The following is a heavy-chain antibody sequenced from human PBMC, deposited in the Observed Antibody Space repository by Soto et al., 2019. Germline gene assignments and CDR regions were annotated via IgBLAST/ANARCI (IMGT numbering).Heavy chain of an antibody. CDR2: IWHDGNKK. CDR3: AREGADFQMGDAFDI. CDR1: GFTFSRYG. J-gene: IGHJ3*02. D-gene: IGHD2-8*01. Sequence: SGGSLRLSCTASGFTFSRYGMHWVRQAPGKGLEWVAVIWHDGNKKYHADSVKGRFTISRDNSKNTLYLQMNSLRAEDTALYYCAREGADFQMGDAFDIWGQGTMVTVSS. V-gene: IGHV3-33*01.